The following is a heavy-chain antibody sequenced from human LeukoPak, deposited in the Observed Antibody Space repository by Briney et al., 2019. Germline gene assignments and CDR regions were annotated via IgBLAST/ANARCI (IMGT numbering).Heavy chain of an antibody. CDR1: GGSISSSSYY. CDR3: ARHIREAAAGTVYDWFDP. Sequence: PSETLSLTCTVSGGSISSSSYYWGWIRQPPGKGLEWIGSIYYSGSTYYNPSLKSRVTISVDTSNNQFSLKLSSVTAADTAVYYCARHIREAAAGTVYDWFDPWGQGTLVTVSS. D-gene: IGHD6-13*01. V-gene: IGHV4-39*01. CDR2: IYYSGST. J-gene: IGHJ5*02.